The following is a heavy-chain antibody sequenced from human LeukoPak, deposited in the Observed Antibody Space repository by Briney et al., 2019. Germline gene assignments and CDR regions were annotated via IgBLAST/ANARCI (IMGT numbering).Heavy chain of an antibody. CDR3: ARDHRYYYDSSGYYWDAFDI. CDR1: GYTFTGYY. Sequence: ASVKVSCKASGYTFTGYYMHWVRQAPGQGLEWMGWINPNSGGTNYAQKFQGRVTMTRDTSISTDYMELSRLRSDDTAVYYCARDHRYYYDSSGYYWDAFDIWGQGTMVTVSS. CDR2: INPNSGGT. J-gene: IGHJ3*02. D-gene: IGHD3-22*01. V-gene: IGHV1-2*02.